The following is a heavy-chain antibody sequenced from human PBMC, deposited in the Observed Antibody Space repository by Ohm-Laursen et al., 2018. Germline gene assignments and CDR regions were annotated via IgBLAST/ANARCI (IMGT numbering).Heavy chain of an antibody. Sequence: SVKVSCKASGYTFSDYYMHWVRQAPGQGLEWMGWINPNSGGTNYAQKFQGRVTMTRDTSISTAYMELSRLRSDDTAVYYCARARGFGELLTGQGYWGQGTLVTVSS. D-gene: IGHD3-10*01. CDR2: INPNSGGT. V-gene: IGHV1-2*02. CDR3: ARARGFGELLTGQGY. J-gene: IGHJ4*02. CDR1: GYTFSDYY.